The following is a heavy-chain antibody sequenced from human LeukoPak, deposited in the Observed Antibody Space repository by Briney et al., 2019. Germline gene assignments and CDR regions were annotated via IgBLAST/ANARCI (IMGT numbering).Heavy chain of an antibody. J-gene: IGHJ4*02. D-gene: IGHD3-10*01. Sequence: PGGSLRLSCVASDFTFDFYWMTWVRQAPGKGLEWVSAISGSGGSTYYADSVKGRFTISRDNSKNTLYLQMNSLRAEDTAVYYCAKVGSGSYPADYWGQGTLVTVSS. CDR3: AKVGSGSYPADY. V-gene: IGHV3-23*01. CDR2: ISGSGGST. CDR1: DFTFDFYW.